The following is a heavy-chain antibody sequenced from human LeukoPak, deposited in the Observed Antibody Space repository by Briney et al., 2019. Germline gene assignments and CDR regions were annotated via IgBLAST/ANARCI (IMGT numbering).Heavy chain of an antibody. CDR2: IYYSGST. J-gene: IGHJ4*02. Sequence: PSETLSLTCTVSGGSVSSGTPYWSWIRQPPGKGLEWIGYIYYSGSTNYNPSLKSRVTMSIDTSKNQFSLNLNSVTDADTAVYYCAVGVGGDYWKYYFDYWGQGSLVTVPS. V-gene: IGHV4-61*01. CDR3: AVGVGGDYWKYYFDY. D-gene: IGHD1-1*01. CDR1: GGSVSSGTPY.